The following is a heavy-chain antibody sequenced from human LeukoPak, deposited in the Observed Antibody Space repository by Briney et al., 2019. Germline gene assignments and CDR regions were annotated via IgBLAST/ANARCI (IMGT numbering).Heavy chain of an antibody. V-gene: IGHV4-38-2*02. CDR3: ARAMPNSLYAFDI. Sequence: SETLSLTCTVSDYSISSGYYWGWIRQPPGKGLEWIGSIYYSGSTYYNPSLKSRVTISVDTSKNQFSLKLSSVTAADTAVYYCARAMPNSLYAFDIWGQGTMVTVSS. CDR1: DYSISSGYY. D-gene: IGHD4-23*01. CDR2: IYYSGST. J-gene: IGHJ3*02.